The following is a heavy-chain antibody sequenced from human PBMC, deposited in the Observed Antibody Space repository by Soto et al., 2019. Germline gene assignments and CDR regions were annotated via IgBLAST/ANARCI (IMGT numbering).Heavy chain of an antibody. CDR1: GDSVSSKSAA. CDR3: AGYCSSSICPEDHYFALEV. J-gene: IGHJ6*02. V-gene: IGHV6-1*01. CDR2: TYYRSKWYN. D-gene: IGHD2-2*01. Sequence: PSQTLTLTGAISGDSVSSKSAAFNFIRQSPSRCREWLGRTYYRSKWYNDYAVSVKSRITINPDTSKKQVSLKLSSVSAADTARYFCAGYCSSSICPEDHYFALEVWGQGTTVTVSS.